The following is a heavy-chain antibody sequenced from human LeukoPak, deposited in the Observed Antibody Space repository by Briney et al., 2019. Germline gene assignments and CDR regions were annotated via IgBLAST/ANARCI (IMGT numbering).Heavy chain of an antibody. CDR2: IYYSGST. D-gene: IGHD3-16*02. Sequence: SETLSLTCTVSGGSISSSSYYWGWMRQPPGKGREWIGSIYYSGSTYYNPSLKSRVTISVDTSKNQFSLKLSSVTAADTAVYYCARQAEYYDYVWGSYRYSDYWGQGTLVTVSS. CDR3: ARQAEYYDYVWGSYRYSDY. J-gene: IGHJ4*02. V-gene: IGHV4-39*01. CDR1: GGSISSSSYY.